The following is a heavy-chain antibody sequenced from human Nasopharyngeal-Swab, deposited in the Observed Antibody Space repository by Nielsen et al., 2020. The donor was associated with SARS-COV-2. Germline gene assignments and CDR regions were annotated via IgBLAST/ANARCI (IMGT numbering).Heavy chain of an antibody. D-gene: IGHD5-12*01. CDR2: INPSGGST. Sequence: WVRQAPGQGLEWMGIINPSGGSTSYAQKFQGRVTMTRNTSISTAYMELSSLRSEDTAVYYCARGHRGYSGYDYYYYYMDVWGKGTTVTVSS. J-gene: IGHJ6*03. V-gene: IGHV1-46*01. CDR3: ARGHRGYSGYDYYYYYMDV.